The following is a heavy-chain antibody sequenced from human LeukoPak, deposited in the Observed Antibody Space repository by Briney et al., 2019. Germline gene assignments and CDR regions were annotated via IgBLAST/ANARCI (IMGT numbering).Heavy chain of an antibody. CDR2: ISSGGGST. V-gene: IGHV3-23*01. CDR3: AKAPYSYDQYFDF. Sequence: PGGSLRLSCAASGFTFSSYAISWVRQAPGKGLEWVSVISSGGGSTYYADSVKGRFTISRDNSKNTLYLQMNSLRAEETPVYYCAKAPYSYDQYFDFWGQGTLVTVSS. J-gene: IGHJ4*02. D-gene: IGHD2-21*01. CDR1: GFTFSSYA.